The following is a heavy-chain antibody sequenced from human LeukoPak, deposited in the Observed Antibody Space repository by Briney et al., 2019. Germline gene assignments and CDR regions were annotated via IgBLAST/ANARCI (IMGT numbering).Heavy chain of an antibody. D-gene: IGHD3-22*01. CDR1: GFTFSSYS. V-gene: IGHV3-21*01. J-gene: IGHJ4*02. CDR2: ISSSSSYI. CDR3: ARAPTKTSEYYYDSSGYPLPDY. Sequence: GGSLRLSCAASGFTFSSYSMNWVRQAPGKGLEWVSSISSSSSYIYYADSVKGRFAISRDNAKNSLYLQMNSLRAEDTAVYYCARAPTKTSEYYYDSSGYPLPDYWGQGTLVTVSS.